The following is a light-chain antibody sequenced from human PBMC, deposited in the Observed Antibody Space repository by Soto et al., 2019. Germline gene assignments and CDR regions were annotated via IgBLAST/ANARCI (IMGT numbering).Light chain of an antibody. CDR1: GSDIGAGSE. CDR2: GST. Sequence: QSVLTQPPSLSGAPGQRVTISCTGSGSDIGAGSEVHWYQKLPGTAPKLLIFGSTNRPSGVPDRFSGSKSATSASLAITGLQAEDEADYYCQSYDNSLSAYVFGTGTKVTVL. CDR3: QSYDNSLSAYV. V-gene: IGLV1-40*01. J-gene: IGLJ1*01.